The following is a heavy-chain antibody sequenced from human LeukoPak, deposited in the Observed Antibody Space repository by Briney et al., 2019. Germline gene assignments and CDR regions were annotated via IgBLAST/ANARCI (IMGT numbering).Heavy chain of an antibody. V-gene: IGHV7-4-1*02. Sequence: GASVKVSCKASGYTFTSYAMGWVRQAPGHGLEWMGWINTNTGNPTYAQGFTGRFVFSLDTSVSTAYLQISSLEAEDTAVYYCARGRRGGNPGGYYYYYYMDVWGKGTTVTVSS. J-gene: IGHJ6*03. CDR3: ARGRRGGNPGGYYYYYYMDV. D-gene: IGHD4-23*01. CDR1: GYTFTSYA. CDR2: INTNTGNP.